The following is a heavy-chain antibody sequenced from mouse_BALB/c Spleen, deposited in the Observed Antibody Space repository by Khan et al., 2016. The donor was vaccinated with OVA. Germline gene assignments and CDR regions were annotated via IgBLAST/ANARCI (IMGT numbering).Heavy chain of an antibody. D-gene: IGHD2-2*01. Sequence: QVQLQQSGAELVKPGASVKLSCKASGYTFTSYYMYWVKQRPGQGLEWIGDINPSNGDTYFNEKFKNKATLTVDKSSSTTYIQLSSLTSEDSAVYYCTRGGYGGFASWGQGTLVTVSA. CDR2: INPSNGDT. V-gene: IGHV1-53*01. CDR3: TRGGYGGFAS. CDR1: GYTFTSYY. J-gene: IGHJ3*01.